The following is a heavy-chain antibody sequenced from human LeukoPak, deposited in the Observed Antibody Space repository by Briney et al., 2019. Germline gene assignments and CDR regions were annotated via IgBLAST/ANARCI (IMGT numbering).Heavy chain of an antibody. J-gene: IGHJ4*02. CDR2: VSAYNGNT. Sequence: ASVKVSCKASGYTFTTYGISRVRQAPGQGLEWMGWVSAYNGNTNYAQKLQGRVTMTTDTSANTAYMELGSLRSDDTAVYYCAHWGSSGPFDYWGQGTLVTVSS. CDR1: GYTFTTYG. D-gene: IGHD6-6*01. V-gene: IGHV1-18*01. CDR3: AHWGSSGPFDY.